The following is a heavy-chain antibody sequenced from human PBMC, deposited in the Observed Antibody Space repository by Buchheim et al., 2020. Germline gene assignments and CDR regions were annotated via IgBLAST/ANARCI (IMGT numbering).Heavy chain of an antibody. CDR2: ISRSGTYI. CDR3: ARDPTSWGVAPYYFDH. V-gene: IGHV3-21*02. J-gene: IGHJ4*02. Sequence: DVQLVESGGGLVKSGGSLRLSCSTSGFNFESYSMNWVRRSPGAGLEWVASISRSGTYIFYADSVKGRFTITRDDSESSLFLQMNSLRVEDTATYYCARDPTSWGVAPYYFDHWGQGT. CDR1: GFNFESYS. D-gene: IGHD3-16*01.